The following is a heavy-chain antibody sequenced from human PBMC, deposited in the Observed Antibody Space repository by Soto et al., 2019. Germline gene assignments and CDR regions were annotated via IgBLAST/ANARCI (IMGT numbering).Heavy chain of an antibody. D-gene: IGHD1-26*01. CDR3: ARWVGASNWFVP. J-gene: IGHJ5*02. CDR2: INTNSGDT. V-gene: IGHV1-2*04. CDR1: GYTFTGYH. Sequence: QVQLVQSGAEVKEPGASVKVSCKASGYTFTGYHIRWVRQAPGQGLEWMGWINTNSGDTNYAQKFRGWVTMTRDTSINTAYVELGRLTSDDTAVYYCARWVGASNWFVPWGQGTLVTVSS.